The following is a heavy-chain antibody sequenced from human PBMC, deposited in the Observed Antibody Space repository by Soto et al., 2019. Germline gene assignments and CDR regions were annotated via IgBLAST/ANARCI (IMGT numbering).Heavy chain of an antibody. CDR3: ASLRDIVLRGYYMDV. CDR1: GGTFSSYT. CDR2: IIPILGIA. J-gene: IGHJ6*03. V-gene: IGHV1-69*02. D-gene: IGHD2-8*01. Sequence: SVKVSCKASGGTFSSYTISWVRQAPGQGHEWMGRIIPILGIANYAQKFQGRVTITADKSTSTAYMELSSLRSEDTAVYYCASLRDIVLRGYYMDVWGKGTTVTVSS.